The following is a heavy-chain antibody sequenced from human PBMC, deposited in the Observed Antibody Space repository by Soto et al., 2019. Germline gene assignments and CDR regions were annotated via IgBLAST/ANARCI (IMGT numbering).Heavy chain of an antibody. D-gene: IGHD2-2*01. CDR1: GFTFSSYG. V-gene: IGHV3-30*18. CDR2: ISYDGSNK. CDR3: AKVEVTSALYYYYMDV. Sequence: GGSLRLSCAASGFTFSSYGMHWVRQAPGKGLEWVAVISYDGSNKYYADSVKGRFTISRDNSKNTLYLQMNSLRAEDTAVYYCAKVEVTSALYYYYMDVWGKGTTVTVSS. J-gene: IGHJ6*03.